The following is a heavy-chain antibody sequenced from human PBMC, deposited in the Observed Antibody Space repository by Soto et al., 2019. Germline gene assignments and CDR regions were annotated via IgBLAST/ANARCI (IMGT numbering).Heavy chain of an antibody. CDR2: ISWNSGTI. J-gene: IGHJ4*02. D-gene: IGHD2-2*01. CDR1: GFIFDDYA. CDR3: TKGRSTSCFAPVDY. Sequence: EVQLVESGGGLEQPGRSLRLSCAASGFIFDDYAMHWVRQAPGKGLEWVSSISWNSGTIVYADSVKGRFTISRDNAKNSLYLQMNSLRTVDTAFYYCTKGRSTSCFAPVDYWGQGTLVTVSS. V-gene: IGHV3-9*01.